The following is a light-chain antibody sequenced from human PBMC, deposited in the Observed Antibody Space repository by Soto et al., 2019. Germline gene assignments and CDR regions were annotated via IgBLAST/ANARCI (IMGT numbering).Light chain of an antibody. J-gene: IGKJ2*01. CDR1: QTIYSN. CDR3: HQYNNWPPYT. Sequence: EIVMTQSPATLSVSPGERATLSCRASQTIYSNLAWYQQKPGQAPRLLIYGASTRATGIPARFSGSGSGTEFTLTISSLQSEDFAVYYCHQYNNWPPYTFGQGTKLEIK. CDR2: GAS. V-gene: IGKV3-15*01.